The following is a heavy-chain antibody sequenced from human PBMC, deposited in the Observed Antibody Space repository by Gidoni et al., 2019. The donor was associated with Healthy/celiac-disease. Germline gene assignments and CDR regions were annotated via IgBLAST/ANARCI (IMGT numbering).Heavy chain of an antibody. CDR2: IYSGGST. J-gene: IGHJ6*02. CDR1: GFTVSSNY. V-gene: IGHV3-53*04. D-gene: IGHD2-15*01. CDR3: VCRVVAAKGYYGMDV. Sequence: EVQLVESGGGLVQPGGSLRLSCAASGFTVSSNYMSWVRQAPGKGLEWVSVIYSGGSTYYADSVKGRFTISRHNSKNTLYLQMNSLRAEDTAVYYCVCRVVAAKGYYGMDVWGQGTTVTVSS.